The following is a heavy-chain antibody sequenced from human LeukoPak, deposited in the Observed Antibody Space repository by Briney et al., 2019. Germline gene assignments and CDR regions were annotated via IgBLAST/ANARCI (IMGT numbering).Heavy chain of an antibody. CDR2: IYYSGST. V-gene: IGHV4-39*07. Sequence: SSETLSLTCTVSGGSISSSSYYWGWIRQPPGKGLEWIGSIYYSGSTYYNPSLKSRITMSVDTSKNLFSLRLTSVTAADTAVYFCARGRVEQLINVGGYYYYGMDVWGQGTSVIVSS. D-gene: IGHD6-6*01. CDR1: GGSISSSSYY. CDR3: ARGRVEQLINVGGYYYYGMDV. J-gene: IGHJ6*02.